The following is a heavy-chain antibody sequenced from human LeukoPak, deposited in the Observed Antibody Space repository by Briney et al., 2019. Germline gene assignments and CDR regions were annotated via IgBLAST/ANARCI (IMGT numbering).Heavy chain of an antibody. V-gene: IGHV7-4-1*02. CDR3: ARRDYGDYAWLDY. J-gene: IGHJ4*02. CDR2: INTNTGNP. D-gene: IGHD4-17*01. Sequence: ASVKVSCKASGYTFTYYAMNWVRQAPGQGLEWMGWINTNTGNPTYARGFAGRFVFSLDTSVSTAYLQISSLKAEDTAVYYCARRDYGDYAWLDYWGQGTLVTVSS. CDR1: GYTFTYYA.